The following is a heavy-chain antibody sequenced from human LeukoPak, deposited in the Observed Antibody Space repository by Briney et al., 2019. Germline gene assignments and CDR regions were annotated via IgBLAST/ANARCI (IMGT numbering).Heavy chain of an antibody. V-gene: IGHV4-59*08. CDR3: ARHGGYYDSSFNWFDP. J-gene: IGHJ5*02. CDR2: IYYSGST. D-gene: IGHD3-22*01. Sequence: KSSETLSLTCTVSGGSISSYYWSWIRQPPGKGLEWIGYIYYSGSTNYNPSLKSRVTISVDTSKNQFSLKLSSVTAADTAVYYCARHGGYYDSSFNWFDPWGQGTLVTVSS. CDR1: GGSISSYY.